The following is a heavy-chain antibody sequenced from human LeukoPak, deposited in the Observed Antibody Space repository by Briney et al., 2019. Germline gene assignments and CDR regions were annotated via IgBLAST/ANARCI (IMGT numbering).Heavy chain of an antibody. V-gene: IGHV3-66*02. J-gene: IGHJ6*03. CDR1: GFTVSSNY. CDR3: ARNLDCYYKDV. Sequence: GGSLRLSCAASGFTVSSNYMSWVRQAPGKGLEWVSVIYSGGSTYYADSVKGRFTISRDNSKNTLYLQMNSLRAEDAAVYYCARNLDCYYKDVWGKGTTVTVSS. CDR2: IYSGGST.